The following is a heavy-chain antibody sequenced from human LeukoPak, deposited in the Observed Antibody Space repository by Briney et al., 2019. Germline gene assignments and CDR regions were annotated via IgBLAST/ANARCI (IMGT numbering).Heavy chain of an antibody. CDR1: GVSISSNSYY. Sequence: SETLSLTCTVSGVSISSNSYYWGWIRQPPGKELEWVGSMSYGGSTYYNPSLKSRVTMSVDTSRNQFSLKLTSVTAADTAVYHCARHPFAAHHRVDYWGQGTLVTVSS. CDR2: MSYGGST. D-gene: IGHD2-15*01. J-gene: IGHJ4*02. V-gene: IGHV4-39*01. CDR3: ARHPFAAHHRVDY.